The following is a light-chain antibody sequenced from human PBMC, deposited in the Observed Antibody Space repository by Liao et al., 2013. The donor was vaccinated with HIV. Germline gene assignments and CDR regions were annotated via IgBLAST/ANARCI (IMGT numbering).Light chain of an antibody. V-gene: IGLV3-25*03. J-gene: IGLJ2*01. Sequence: SYELTQPPSVSVSPGQTARITCSGDALPKQYVYWYQQKPGQAPVLVIYKDSERPSGIPERLSGSSSGTTATLTIGGVQAEDEAAYYCQTWDSSTVVFGGGTKLTVL. CDR1: ALPKQY. CDR3: QTWDSSTVV. CDR2: KDS.